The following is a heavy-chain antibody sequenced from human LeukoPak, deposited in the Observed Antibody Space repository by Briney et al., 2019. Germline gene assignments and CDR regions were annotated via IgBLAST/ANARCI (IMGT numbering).Heavy chain of an antibody. J-gene: IGHJ6*02. CDR2: ISWNSGSI. CDR3: AKDIARYYYYYGMDV. V-gene: IGHV3-9*01. Sequence: GGSLGLSCAASGFTFDDYAMHWVRQAPGKGLEWVSGISWNSGSIGYADSVKGRFTISRDNAKNSLYLQMNSLRAEDTALYYCAKDIARYYYYYGMDVWGQGTTVTVSS. CDR1: GFTFDDYA.